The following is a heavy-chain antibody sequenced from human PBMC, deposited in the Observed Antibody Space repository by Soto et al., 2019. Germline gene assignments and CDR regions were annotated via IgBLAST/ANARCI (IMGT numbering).Heavy chain of an antibody. D-gene: IGHD6-13*01. J-gene: IGHJ6*02. Sequence: SGPTLVNPTQTLTLTCTFSGFSLSTSGMCVSWIRQPPGKALEWLALIDWDDDKYYSTSLKTRLTISKDTSKNQVVLTMTNMDPVDTATYYCARNEYSSSWYLGKDVWGQGTTVTVSS. CDR3: ARNEYSSSWYLGKDV. CDR2: IDWDDDK. CDR1: GFSLSTSGMC. V-gene: IGHV2-70*01.